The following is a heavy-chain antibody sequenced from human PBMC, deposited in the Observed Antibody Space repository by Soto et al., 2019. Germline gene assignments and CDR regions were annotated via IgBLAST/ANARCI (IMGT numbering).Heavy chain of an antibody. D-gene: IGHD3-22*01. Sequence: GGSLRLSCAASGFTFSSYAMSWVRQAPGKGLDWVSAISGSGGSTYYADSVKGRFTISRDNSKNTLYLQMNSLRAEDTAVYYCAKDRYYYDSSGPFDYWGQGTLVTVSS. CDR1: GFTFSSYA. CDR2: ISGSGGST. V-gene: IGHV3-23*01. J-gene: IGHJ4*02. CDR3: AKDRYYYDSSGPFDY.